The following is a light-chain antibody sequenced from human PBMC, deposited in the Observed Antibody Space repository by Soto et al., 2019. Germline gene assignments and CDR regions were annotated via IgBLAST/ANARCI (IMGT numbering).Light chain of an antibody. J-gene: IGLJ2*01. CDR2: EVS. CDR1: SSAVGGYNY. V-gene: IGLV2-8*01. CDR3: SSYAGSNNLV. Sequence: QSVLTQPPSASGSPGQSVTISCTGTSSAVGGYNYVSWYQQHPGKAPKLMIYEVSKRPSGVPDRFSGSKSGNTAYLTVSGLQAEDEADYYCSSYAGSNNLVFGRGTKLTVL.